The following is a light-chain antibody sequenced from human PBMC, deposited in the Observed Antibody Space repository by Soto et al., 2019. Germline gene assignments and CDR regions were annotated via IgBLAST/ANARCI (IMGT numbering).Light chain of an antibody. CDR2: AAS. V-gene: IGKV1-12*01. CDR3: QQANSFLIT. Sequence: DIQMTQSPSSVSASVGDRVTITCRASQDISSWLAWYQQKPGKAPKLLIYAASSLQSGVPSRFSGSGSGTDLTLTISSLQPEDFATYYCQQANSFLITFGQGTRLEIK. CDR1: QDISSW. J-gene: IGKJ5*01.